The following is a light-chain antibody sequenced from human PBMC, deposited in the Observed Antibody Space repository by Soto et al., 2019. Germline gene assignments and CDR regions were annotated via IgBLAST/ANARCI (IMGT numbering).Light chain of an antibody. Sequence: QSALTQPASVSGSPGQSIAISCSGSSSDLGIYSYVSWYQQHPGKVPKLIIFEVTNRPSGVSNRFSGSKSGNTASLTISGLQADDEADYYCSSYTTSSTRVFGTGTKVTVL. J-gene: IGLJ1*01. CDR1: SSDLGIYSY. CDR2: EVT. CDR3: SSYTTSSTRV. V-gene: IGLV2-14*01.